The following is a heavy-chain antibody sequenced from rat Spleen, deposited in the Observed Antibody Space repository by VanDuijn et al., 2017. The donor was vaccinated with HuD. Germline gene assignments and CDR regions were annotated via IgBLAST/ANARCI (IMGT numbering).Heavy chain of an antibody. Sequence: EVQLVESGGGLVQPGRSLKLSCTASGFTFSYSDMAWVRQAPTKGLEWVASISPSGGTSYYRDSVRGRFTVSRDNAKNTLYLQMESLRSEDTATYYCAKDKYDGSYFGDYWGQGVMVTVSS. CDR3: AKDKYDGSYFGDY. CDR2: ISPSGGTS. CDR1: GFTFSYSD. V-gene: IGHV5S13*01. J-gene: IGHJ2*01. D-gene: IGHD1-12*02.